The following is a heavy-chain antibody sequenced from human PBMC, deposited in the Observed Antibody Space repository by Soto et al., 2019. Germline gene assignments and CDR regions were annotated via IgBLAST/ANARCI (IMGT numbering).Heavy chain of an antibody. D-gene: IGHD3-10*01. CDR1: GGSISSSSYY. V-gene: IGHV4-39*07. Sequence: PSETLSLTCTVSGGSISSSSYYWGWIRQPPGKGLEWIGYIYHSGSTYYNPSLKSRVTISVDRSKNQFSLKLSSVTAADTAVYYCARSGVKTGNWFDPWGQGTLVTVSS. CDR3: ARSGVKTGNWFDP. CDR2: IYHSGST. J-gene: IGHJ5*02.